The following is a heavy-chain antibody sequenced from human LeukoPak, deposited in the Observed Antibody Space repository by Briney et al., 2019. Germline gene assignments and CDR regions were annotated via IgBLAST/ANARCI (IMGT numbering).Heavy chain of an antibody. V-gene: IGHV3-48*01. CDR1: GFTFSSYS. CDR3: ARNFPSITIFGVVSPGEDYFDY. J-gene: IGHJ4*02. D-gene: IGHD3-3*01. CDR2: ISSSSSII. Sequence: GGSLRLSCAASGFTFSSYSINWVRQAPGKGLEWVSYISSSSSIIYYADSVKGRFTISRDNAKNSLYLQMNTLRAEDTAVYYCARNFPSITIFGVVSPGEDYFDYWGQGTLVTVSS.